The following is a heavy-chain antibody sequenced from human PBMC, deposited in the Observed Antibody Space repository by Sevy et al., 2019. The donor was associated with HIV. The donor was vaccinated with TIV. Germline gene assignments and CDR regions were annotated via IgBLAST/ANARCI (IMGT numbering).Heavy chain of an antibody. Sequence: GESLKISCQGSGYSFTSHWIGWVRHMPGKGLEGMGIIYPEDSETRYSPSFQGQVPFSADKSISTAYLQWSSLKASDTAMYYCATSRSGYFDSSGYYIYWGQGTLVTVSS. V-gene: IGHV5-51*01. CDR1: GYSFTSHW. CDR2: IYPEDSET. D-gene: IGHD3-22*01. J-gene: IGHJ4*02. CDR3: ATSRSGYFDSSGYYIY.